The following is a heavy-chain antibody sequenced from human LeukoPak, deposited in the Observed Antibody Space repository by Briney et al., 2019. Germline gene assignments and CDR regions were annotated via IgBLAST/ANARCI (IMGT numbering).Heavy chain of an antibody. J-gene: IGHJ6*02. D-gene: IGHD3-3*01. CDR2: IWYDGSNK. Sequence: GGSLRLSCAASGFTFSSYGMHWVRQAPGKGLEWVAVIWYDGSNKYYADSVKGRFTISRDNSKNTLYLQMNGLRAEDTAVYYCARDHSPYDFWSGFHYYGMDVWGQGTTVTVSS. CDR3: ARDHSPYDFWSGFHYYGMDV. CDR1: GFTFSSYG. V-gene: IGHV3-33*01.